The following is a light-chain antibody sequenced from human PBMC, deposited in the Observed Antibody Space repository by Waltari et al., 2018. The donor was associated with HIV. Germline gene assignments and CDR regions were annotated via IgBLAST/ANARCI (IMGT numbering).Light chain of an antibody. J-gene: IGLJ2*01. CDR2: ANN. CDR3: ATWVDSLNGPL. V-gene: IGLV1-44*01. CDR1: SSNIGSND. Sequence: QSVLTQPPSASGTPGQRVTISCSGISSNIGSNDVSWYQQFPGTAPKVLMSANNQRPSGVPDRFFASKSGTSASLAISGLHSEDEADYYCATWVDSLNGPLFGGGTKLTVL.